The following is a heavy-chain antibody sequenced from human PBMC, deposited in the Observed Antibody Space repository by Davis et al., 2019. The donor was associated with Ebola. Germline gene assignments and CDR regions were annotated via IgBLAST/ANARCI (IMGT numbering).Heavy chain of an antibody. Sequence: MPSETLSLTCAVYGGSFSGYYWSWIRQPPGKGLEWIGEINHSGRTNYNPSLKSRVTIPVDTSKNQFSLKMSSVTAADTAVYYCAREGRSGYSNWFDPWGQGTLVTVSS. CDR3: AREGRSGYSNWFDP. CDR2: INHSGRT. D-gene: IGHD3-22*01. V-gene: IGHV4-34*01. CDR1: GGSFSGYY. J-gene: IGHJ5*02.